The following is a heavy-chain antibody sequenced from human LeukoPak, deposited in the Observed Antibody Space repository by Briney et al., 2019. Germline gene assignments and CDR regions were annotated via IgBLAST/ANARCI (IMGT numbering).Heavy chain of an antibody. CDR1: GYTFTGYY. Sequence: ASVKVSCKTSGYTFTGYYMHWVRQVPGQGLEWMGRINPNSGGTNYAQRFQGRVTVTRDTSISTAYMELSRLRSDDTAVYYCARGSSTSLLTVLGDYWGQGTLVTVSS. V-gene: IGHV1-2*06. CDR3: ARGSSTSLLTVLGDY. D-gene: IGHD2-2*01. CDR2: INPNSGGT. J-gene: IGHJ4*02.